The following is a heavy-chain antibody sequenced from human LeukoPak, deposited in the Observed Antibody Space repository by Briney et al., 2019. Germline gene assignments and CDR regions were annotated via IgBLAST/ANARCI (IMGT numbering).Heavy chain of an antibody. CDR2: INPNSGGT. V-gene: IGHV1-2*06. CDR3: ARDLGQWLTNWFDP. J-gene: IGHJ5*02. D-gene: IGHD6-19*01. CDR1: GYTFTGYY. Sequence: GASVKVSCKASGYTFTGYYMHWVRQAPGQGLEWMGRINPNSGGTNYAQKFQGRVTMTRDTSISTAYMELSRLRSGDTAVYYCARDLGQWLTNWFDPWGQGTLVTVSS.